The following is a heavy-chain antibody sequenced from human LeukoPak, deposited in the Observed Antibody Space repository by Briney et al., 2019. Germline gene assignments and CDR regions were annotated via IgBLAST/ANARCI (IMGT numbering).Heavy chain of an antibody. J-gene: IGHJ4*02. V-gene: IGHV1-69*10. Sequence: SVKVSCKASGGTFISYAISWVRQAPGQGLEWRGGIIPIFGIANYAQKVQGRVRITADTSTSTAYMELSSLRSEDTAVYYCARDWLAYGGGFDYWGQGPLVTVSS. CDR3: ARDWLAYGGGFDY. D-gene: IGHD4-23*01. CDR2: IIPIFGIA. CDR1: GGTFISYA.